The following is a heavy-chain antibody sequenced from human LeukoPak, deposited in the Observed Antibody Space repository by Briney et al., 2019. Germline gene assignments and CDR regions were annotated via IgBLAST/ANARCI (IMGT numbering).Heavy chain of an antibody. Sequence: GGSLRLSCAASGFTFSSYSMTWVRQAPGKGLEWVSIISRTSESTFYADSVKGRFTISRDNAKNSLYLQMNGLRADDTATYYCARGATDTTRWFDPWGQGTLVTVSS. V-gene: IGHV3-21*01. CDR2: ISRTSEST. CDR1: GFTFSSYS. D-gene: IGHD1-7*01. CDR3: ARGATDTTRWFDP. J-gene: IGHJ5*02.